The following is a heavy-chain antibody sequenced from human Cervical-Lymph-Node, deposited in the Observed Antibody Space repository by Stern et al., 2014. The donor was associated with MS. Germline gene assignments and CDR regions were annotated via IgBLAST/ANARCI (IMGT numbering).Heavy chain of an antibody. D-gene: IGHD5-24*01. Sequence: EVQMVESGGGLVQPGGSLRLSCAASGFTFSSYDMHWVRQATGKGLEWVSAIGTAGDTYYPGSVKGRFTISRENAKNSLYLQMNSLRAGDTAVYYCARDVGDGYFDYWGQVTLVTVSS. CDR3: ARDVGDGYFDY. CDR1: GFTFSSYD. V-gene: IGHV3-13*01. CDR2: IGTAGDT. J-gene: IGHJ4*02.